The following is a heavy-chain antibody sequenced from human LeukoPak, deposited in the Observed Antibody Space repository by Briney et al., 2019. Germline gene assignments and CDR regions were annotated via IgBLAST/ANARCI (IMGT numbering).Heavy chain of an antibody. D-gene: IGHD5-12*01. V-gene: IGHV6-1*01. CDR1: GDSVSSNSAA. CDR2: TYCRSKWYN. J-gene: IGHJ6*03. CDR3: ARGTWGYSGYGRILYMDV. Sequence: SQTLSLTCAISGDSVSSNSAAWNWIRQSPSRGLEWLGRTYCRSKWYNDYAVSVKSRITINPDTSKNQFSLQLNSVTPEDTAVYYCARGTWGYSGYGRILYMDVWGKGTTVTVSS.